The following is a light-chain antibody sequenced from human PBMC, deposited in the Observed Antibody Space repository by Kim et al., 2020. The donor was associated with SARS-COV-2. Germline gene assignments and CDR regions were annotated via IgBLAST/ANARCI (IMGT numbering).Light chain of an antibody. V-gene: IGKV1-27*01. J-gene: IGKJ2*01. CDR2: AAS. CDR3: PKYNSAPYT. Sequence: SAAVGDRVPITCRASQGLRNHLAWYQQIPGKVPKVLYYAASTLQSAVPSRFSGSASGTEFTLTITSLPPEDVATYYCPKYNSAPYTFGHQTKLEIK. CDR1: QGLRNH.